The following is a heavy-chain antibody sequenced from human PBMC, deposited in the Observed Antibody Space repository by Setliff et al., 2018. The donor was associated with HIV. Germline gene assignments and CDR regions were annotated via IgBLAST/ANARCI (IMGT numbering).Heavy chain of an antibody. J-gene: IGHJ1*01. Sequence: GGSLRLSCAASGFTFSSYSMTWVRQPPGKGLEWVSCITGASGLIAYADSVKGRFTVSRDNAKNAVYLQMNSLRPEDTAVYYCARDRDPHYDYVWGNYRPEYFQHWGQGTRVTVSS. D-gene: IGHD3-16*02. CDR3: ARDRDPHYDYVWGNYRPEYFQH. V-gene: IGHV3-21*01. CDR2: ITGASGLI. CDR1: GFTFSSYS.